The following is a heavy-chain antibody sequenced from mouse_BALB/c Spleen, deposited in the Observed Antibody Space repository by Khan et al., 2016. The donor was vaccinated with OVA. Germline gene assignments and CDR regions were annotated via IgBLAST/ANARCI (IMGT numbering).Heavy chain of an antibody. J-gene: IGHJ4*01. D-gene: IGHD1-1*01. CDR2: ISYSGSI. V-gene: IGHV3-2*02. CDR1: GYSITSDYA. CDR3: VRGDYYGSSYAMDY. Sequence: EVKLEESGPGLVKPSQSLSLTCTVTGYSITSDYAWNWIRQFPGNKLEWMGYISYSGSISYNPSLQRRISITRDTSKNQFFLQLNSVTTEDTATYYCVRGDYYGSSYAMDYWGQGTSVTISS.